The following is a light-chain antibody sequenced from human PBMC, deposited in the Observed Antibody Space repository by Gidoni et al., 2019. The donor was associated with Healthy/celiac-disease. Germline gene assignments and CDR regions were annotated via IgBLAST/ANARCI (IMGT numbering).Light chain of an antibody. CDR3: QQRSNWPLIT. J-gene: IGKJ5*01. Sequence: EIVLTQSPATLSLSPGERATLSCRASQSVSSYLAWYQQKPGQAPRLLIYDASNRATGIPARLSGSGSGTDFTLTISSLEPEDFAVYYCQQRSNWPLITFGQXTRLEIK. V-gene: IGKV3-11*01. CDR2: DAS. CDR1: QSVSSY.